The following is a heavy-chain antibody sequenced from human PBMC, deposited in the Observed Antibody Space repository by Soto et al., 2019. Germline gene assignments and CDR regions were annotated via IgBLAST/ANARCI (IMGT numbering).Heavy chain of an antibody. V-gene: IGHV2-5*01. Sequence: QITLEESGPTLVKPTQTLTLTCTFSGFSLSSSGVSVGWIRQPPGKALEWLALIYGSDDERYNPSLRRRLSITKDISKNQVVLTITNMDPVDTATYYCANRRPIDILVVPAAWGYFESWCQGTLVTVSS. CDR3: ANRRPIDILVVPAAWGYFES. CDR1: GFSLSSSGVS. D-gene: IGHD2-2*01. CDR2: IYGSDDE. J-gene: IGHJ4*03.